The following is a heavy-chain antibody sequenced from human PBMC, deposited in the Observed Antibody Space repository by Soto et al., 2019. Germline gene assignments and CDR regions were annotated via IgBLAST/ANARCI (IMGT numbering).Heavy chain of an antibody. V-gene: IGHV4-59*01. CDR3: ARGDSDFDY. CDR1: GGSISSYY. J-gene: IGHJ4*02. CDR2: IYYSGST. D-gene: IGHD2-15*01. Sequence: SETLSLTCTVSGGSISSYYWSWIRQPPGKGLEWIGYIYYSGSTNYNPSLKSRVTISVDTSKNQFSLKLSSVTAADTAVYYCARGDSDFDYWGQGTLVTVSS.